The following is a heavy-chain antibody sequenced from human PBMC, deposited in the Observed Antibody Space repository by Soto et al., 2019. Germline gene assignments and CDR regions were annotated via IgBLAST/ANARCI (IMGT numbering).Heavy chain of an antibody. J-gene: IGHJ4*02. CDR1: GFPFISYA. CDR2: ISGSGGST. V-gene: IGHV3-23*01. D-gene: IGHD6-19*01. Sequence: WGSLRLSFAASGFPFISYAMSWVRQAPGKGLEWVSAISGSGGSTYYADSVKGRFTISRDNSKNTLYLQMNSLRAEDTAVYYCAKDPSSYSSGWYNYFDYWGQGTLVPVS. CDR3: AKDPSSYSSGWYNYFDY.